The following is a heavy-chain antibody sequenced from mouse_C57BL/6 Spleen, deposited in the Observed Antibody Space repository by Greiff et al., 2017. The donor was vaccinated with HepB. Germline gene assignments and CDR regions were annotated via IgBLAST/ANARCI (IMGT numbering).Heavy chain of an antibody. CDR3: ARDRDWYFDY. D-gene: IGHD3-1*01. CDR1: GFTFRDYY. Sequence: EVKLVESEGGLVQPGRSMKLSCTASGFTFRDYYMAWVRQVPEKGLEWVANINYDGISTYYLDSLKSRFIISRDNAKNILYLQMSSLKSEDTATYYCARDRDWYFDYWGQGTTLTVSS. J-gene: IGHJ2*01. CDR2: INYDGIST. V-gene: IGHV5-16*01.